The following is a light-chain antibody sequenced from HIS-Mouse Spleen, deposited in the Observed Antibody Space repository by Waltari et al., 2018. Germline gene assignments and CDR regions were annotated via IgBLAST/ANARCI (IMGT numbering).Light chain of an antibody. CDR1: SSDVGSYNR. J-gene: IGLJ1*01. CDR2: DVS. CDR3: SLYTSSSTYV. Sequence: QSALTQPPSVSGSPVQSVTISCTGTSSDVGSYNRVSWYQQPPGTAPKLMIYDVSNPPSGVPDRFSGSKSGNTASLTISGLQAEDEADYYCSLYTSSSTYVFGTGTKVTVL. V-gene: IGLV2-18*01.